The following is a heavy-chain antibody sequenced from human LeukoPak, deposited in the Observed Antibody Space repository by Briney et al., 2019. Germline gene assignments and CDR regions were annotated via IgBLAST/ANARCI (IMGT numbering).Heavy chain of an antibody. D-gene: IGHD1-7*01. CDR3: ARGGITGTTDLDY. CDR1: GGSFSGYY. Sequence: PSETLSLTCAVYGGSFSGYYWSWIRQPPGKGLEWIGEINHSGSTNSNPSLKSRVTISVDTSKNQFSLKLSSVTAADTAVYYCARGGITGTTDLDYWGQGTLVTVSS. V-gene: IGHV4-34*01. J-gene: IGHJ4*02. CDR2: INHSGST.